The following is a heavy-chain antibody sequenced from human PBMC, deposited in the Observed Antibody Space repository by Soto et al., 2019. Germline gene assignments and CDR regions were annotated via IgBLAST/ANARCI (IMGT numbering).Heavy chain of an antibody. Sequence: EVQLLESGGGLVQPGGSLRLSCAASGFTFSSYAMNWVRQAPGKGLEWVSVISGSGGSTYYADSVKGRFTISRDNSKKTIYLQMNRLRAEDTAVYYCASRSIGWYFDYWGQGTLVTVSS. CDR2: ISGSGGST. D-gene: IGHD6-19*01. CDR1: GFTFSSYA. CDR3: ASRSIGWYFDY. J-gene: IGHJ4*02. V-gene: IGHV3-23*01.